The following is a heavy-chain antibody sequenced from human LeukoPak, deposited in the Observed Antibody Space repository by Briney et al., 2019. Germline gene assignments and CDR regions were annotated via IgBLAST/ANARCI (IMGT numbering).Heavy chain of an antibody. Sequence: ASVKVSCKASGYTFTGYYMHWVRQAPGQGLEWMGWINPNSGGTNYAQKFQGWVTMTRDTSISTVYMELSSLRSEDTAVYYCARDVLYSSGWYEGDLSRDGYYYYGMDVWGQGTTVTVSS. CDR3: ARDVLYSSGWYEGDLSRDGYYYYGMDV. D-gene: IGHD6-19*01. CDR1: GYTFTGYY. V-gene: IGHV1-2*04. J-gene: IGHJ6*02. CDR2: INPNSGGT.